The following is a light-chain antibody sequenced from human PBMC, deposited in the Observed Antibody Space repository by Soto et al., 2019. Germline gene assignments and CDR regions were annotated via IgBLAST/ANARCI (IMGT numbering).Light chain of an antibody. CDR1: SSNIGTNT. CDR2: SNN. Sequence: QSVLTQPPSASGIPGQRVTISCSGSSSNIGTNTVNWYQHLPGTAPKLLIYSNNQRPSGVPDRFSGSKSATSASLAISGLQSEDEADYYCASWDDSLNGPVFGGGTKLTVL. J-gene: IGLJ2*01. CDR3: ASWDDSLNGPV. V-gene: IGLV1-44*01.